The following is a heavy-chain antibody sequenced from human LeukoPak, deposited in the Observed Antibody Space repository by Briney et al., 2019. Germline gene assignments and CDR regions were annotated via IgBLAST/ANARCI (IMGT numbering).Heavy chain of an antibody. V-gene: IGHV4-59*01. CDR2: IYYSGST. J-gene: IGHJ3*02. CDR1: GGSFSSYY. Sequence: PSETLSLTCAVYGGSFSSYYWSWIRQPPGKGLEWIGYIYYSGSTNYNPSLKSRVTISVDTSKNQFSLKLSSVTAADTAVYYCARDLAIFGVVHNDAFDIWGQGTMVTVSS. D-gene: IGHD3-3*01. CDR3: ARDLAIFGVVHNDAFDI.